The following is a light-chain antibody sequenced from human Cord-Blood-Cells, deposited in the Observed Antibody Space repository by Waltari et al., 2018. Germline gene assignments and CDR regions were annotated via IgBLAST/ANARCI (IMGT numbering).Light chain of an antibody. J-gene: IGKJ4*01. Sequence: EILMTQSPDTRSLPSRARTTRPCRASQSVSSNLAWYQHKPGQAPRPLIYGASTRAAGIPARFSGSGSGTEFTLTISSLQSEDFAVYYCQQYNNWPPLTFGGGTKVEIK. CDR1: QSVSSN. V-gene: IGKV3-15*01. CDR2: GAS. CDR3: QQYNNWPPLT.